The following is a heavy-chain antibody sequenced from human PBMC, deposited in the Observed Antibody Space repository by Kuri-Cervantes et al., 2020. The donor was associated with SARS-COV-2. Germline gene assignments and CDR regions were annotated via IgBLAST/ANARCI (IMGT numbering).Heavy chain of an antibody. D-gene: IGHD6-19*01. V-gene: IGHV1-58*02. CDR3: ARDEDSSGSDY. Sequence: SVKVSCKASGFTFTSSAMQWVRQARGQRLEWIGWIVVGSGNTNYAQKFRERVTITRDMSTSTAYMELSSLRSEDTAVYYCARDEDSSGSDYWGQGTLVTVSS. J-gene: IGHJ4*02. CDR2: IVVGSGNT. CDR1: GFTFTSSA.